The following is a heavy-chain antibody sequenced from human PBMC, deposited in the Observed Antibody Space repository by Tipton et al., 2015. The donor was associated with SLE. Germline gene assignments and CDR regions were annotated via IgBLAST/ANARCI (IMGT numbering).Heavy chain of an antibody. J-gene: IGHJ4*01. V-gene: IGHV3-30-3*01. D-gene: IGHD2-2*03. Sequence: RSLRLSCAASGFTFSSYGMQWVRQAPGKGLEWVALISYDGNSKFYADSVKGRFTISRDNFNSSLFVQMDSLRPEDTAMYYCTVPAAYGYDYWGHGTLVTVSS. CDR2: ISYDGNSK. CDR3: TVPAAYGYDY. CDR1: GFTFSSYG.